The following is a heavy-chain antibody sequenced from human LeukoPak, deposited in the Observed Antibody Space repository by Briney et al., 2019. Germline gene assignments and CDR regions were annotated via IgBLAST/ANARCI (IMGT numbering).Heavy chain of an antibody. V-gene: IGHV4-39*02. CDR1: GDSVSSSNFF. Sequence: PSETLSLTCTVSGDSVSSSNFFWGWIRQPPGKGLEWIGSFHYSGSTFYNPSLKSRLTISVDTSKNHFSLKLTSVTAADSAVYYCARHEYQVFPPANWFDPWGQGTLVTVSS. CDR2: FHYSGST. CDR3: ARHEYQVFPPANWFDP. D-gene: IGHD6-6*01. J-gene: IGHJ5*02.